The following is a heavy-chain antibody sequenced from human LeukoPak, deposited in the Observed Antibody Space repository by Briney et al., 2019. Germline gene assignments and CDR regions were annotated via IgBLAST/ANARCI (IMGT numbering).Heavy chain of an antibody. V-gene: IGHV4-59*01. J-gene: IGHJ4*02. CDR3: ARDLRSTSWAYYFDY. CDR2: TSHSGST. CDR1: GDSISSYY. Sequence: KSSETLSLTCIVSGDSISSYYWSWIRQPPGKGLEWIGYTSHSGSTNSNPSLKSRVTISVDTSKNQFSLTLSSVTAADTAMYYCARDLRSTSWAYYFDYWGQGTLVTVSS. D-gene: IGHD2-2*01.